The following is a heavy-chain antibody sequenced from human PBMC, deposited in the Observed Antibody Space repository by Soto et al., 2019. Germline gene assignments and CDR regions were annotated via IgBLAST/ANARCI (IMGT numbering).Heavy chain of an antibody. Sequence: PSETLSLTCTVSGGSVRDGSYYWAWLRQPPGKGLEWIGHIYHSGSTIYNPSLKRRGTISIDTSKSQFSLNLNSMTAADTAVYYCAGYNWNYYFDPWGQGTLVTVSS. CDR1: GGSVRDGSYY. D-gene: IGHD1-7*01. CDR3: AGYNWNYYFDP. J-gene: IGHJ5*02. CDR2: IYHSGST. V-gene: IGHV4-61*01.